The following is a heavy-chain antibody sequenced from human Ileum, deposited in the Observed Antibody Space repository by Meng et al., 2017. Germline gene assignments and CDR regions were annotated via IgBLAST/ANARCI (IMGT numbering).Heavy chain of an antibody. J-gene: IGHJ1*01. D-gene: IGHD2-2*02. CDR1: GGSFDGYY. V-gene: IGHV4-34*01. CDR3: VRGLLVPNAIRTEYFPL. Sequence: QAQLQQWGAGLLKTSETPSIRCAVYGGSFDGYYRTWIGQSPGKGLEWIGEINHNGSTNFNPSLKSRVTMSVETSKKQFSLNLTSVTAADTAMYYCVRGLLVPNAIRTEYFPLWGQGTLVTVSS. CDR2: INHNGST.